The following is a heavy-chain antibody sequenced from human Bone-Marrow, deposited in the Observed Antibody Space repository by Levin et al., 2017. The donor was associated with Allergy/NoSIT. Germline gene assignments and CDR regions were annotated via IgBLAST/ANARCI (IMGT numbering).Heavy chain of an antibody. CDR1: GGSFSGYY. D-gene: IGHD3-10*01. CDR2: INHSGST. CDR3: ASCAGGDYFDY. V-gene: IGHV4-34*01. J-gene: IGHJ4*02. Sequence: SQTLSLTCAVYGGSFSGYYWSWIRQPPGKGLEWIGEINHSGSTNYNPSLKSRVTISVDTSKNQFSLKLSSVTAADTAVYYCASCAGGDYFDYWGQGTLVTVSS.